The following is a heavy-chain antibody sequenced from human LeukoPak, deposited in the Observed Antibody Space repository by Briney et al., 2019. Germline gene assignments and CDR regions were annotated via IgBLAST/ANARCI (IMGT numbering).Heavy chain of an antibody. V-gene: IGHV3-53*01. CDR1: GFTFSSYW. CDR2: IYSGGST. Sequence: GGSLRLSCAASGFTFSSYWMSWVRQAPGKGLEWVSVIYSGGSTYYADSVKGRFTISRDNSKNTLYLQMNSLRAEDTAVYYCATTSPRHYYDSSGYYPTLSAFDIWGQGTMVTVSS. CDR3: ATTSPRHYYDSSGYYPTLSAFDI. J-gene: IGHJ3*02. D-gene: IGHD3-22*01.